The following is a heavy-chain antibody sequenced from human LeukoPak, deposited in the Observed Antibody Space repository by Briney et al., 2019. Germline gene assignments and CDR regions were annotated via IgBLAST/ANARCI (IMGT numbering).Heavy chain of an antibody. V-gene: IGHV3-30*18. CDR3: AKNLAGYSSGWYSDY. Sequence: GGSLRLSCAASGFAFSSYGMHWVRQAPGKGLEWVAVISYDGSNKYYADSVKRRFTISRDNSKNTLYLQMNSLRAEDTAVYYCAKNLAGYSSGWYSDYWGQGTLVTVSS. D-gene: IGHD6-19*01. J-gene: IGHJ4*02. CDR1: GFAFSSYG. CDR2: ISYDGSNK.